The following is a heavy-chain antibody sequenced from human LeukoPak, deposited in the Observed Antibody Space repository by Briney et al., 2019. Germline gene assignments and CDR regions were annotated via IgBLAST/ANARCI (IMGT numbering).Heavy chain of an antibody. D-gene: IGHD4-11*01. V-gene: IGHV3-48*03. CDR1: GFTFSSYE. J-gene: IGHJ6*02. Sequence: PGGSPRLSCAASGFTFSSYEMNWVRQAPGKGLEWVSYISSSGSTIYYADSVKGRFTISRDNSKNTLYLQMNSLRAEDTAVYYCARDKGLTSFYSNYEGYYYYYGMDVWGQGTTVTVSS. CDR2: ISSSGSTI. CDR3: ARDKGLTSFYSNYEGYYYYYGMDV.